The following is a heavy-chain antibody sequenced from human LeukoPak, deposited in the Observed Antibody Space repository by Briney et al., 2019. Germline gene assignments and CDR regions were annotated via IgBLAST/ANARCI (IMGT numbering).Heavy chain of an antibody. J-gene: IGHJ4*02. CDR2: IQYDGDFK. CDR3: GREDCGGGRCCSAY. V-gene: IGHV3-30*02. Sequence: GGSLRLSCAASGFTFSTSGMHWVPQAPGKGLEWVTFIQYDGDFKYYADSVKGRFIVSRDNPKNTVYLQMNSLRADDTAVYYCGREDCGGGRCCSAYWGQGTLVTVAS. CDR1: GFTFSTSG. D-gene: IGHD2-15*01.